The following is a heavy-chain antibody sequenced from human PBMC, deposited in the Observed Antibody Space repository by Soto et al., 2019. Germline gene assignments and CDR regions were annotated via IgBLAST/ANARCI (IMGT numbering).Heavy chain of an antibody. J-gene: IGHJ4*02. D-gene: IGHD2-15*01. V-gene: IGHV3-33*01. CDR2: IWYDGSNK. CDR1: GFTFSSYG. Sequence: QVQLGESGGGVVQPGRSLRLSCAASGFTFSSYGMHWVRQAPGKGLEWVAVIWYDGSNKYYADSVKGRFTISRDNSKNTLYLQMKSLRAEDTAVYYCARDTLGYCSGGSCYRGNFDYWGQGTLVTVSS. CDR3: ARDTLGYCSGGSCYRGNFDY.